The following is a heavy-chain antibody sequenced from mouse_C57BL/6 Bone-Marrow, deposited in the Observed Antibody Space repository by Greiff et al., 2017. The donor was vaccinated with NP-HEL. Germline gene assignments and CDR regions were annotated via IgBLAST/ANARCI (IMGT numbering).Heavy chain of an antibody. V-gene: IGHV5-12*01. Sequence: EVQLQESGGGLVQPGGSLKLSCAASGFTFSDYYMYWVRQTPEKRLEWVAYISNGGGSTYYPDTVKGRFTISRDNAKNTLYLQMSRLKSEDTAMYYCARHKMDYWGQGTSVTVSS. CDR2: ISNGGGST. J-gene: IGHJ4*01. CDR3: ARHKMDY. CDR1: GFTFSDYY.